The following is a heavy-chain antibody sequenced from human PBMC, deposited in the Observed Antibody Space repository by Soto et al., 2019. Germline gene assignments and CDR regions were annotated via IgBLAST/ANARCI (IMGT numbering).Heavy chain of an antibody. V-gene: IGHV1-18*01. CDR2: ISGYNGNT. CDR1: GYTFTNYV. Sequence: GASVKVSCKASGYTFTNYVFSWVRQAPGQGLEWMGWISGYNGNTKYAEKFQGRVTMTTDTSTSTAHMELRSLRSDDTAVYYCAREGQAPYYYYGMDVWGQGTAVTVSS. CDR3: AREGQAPYYYYGMDV. J-gene: IGHJ6*02.